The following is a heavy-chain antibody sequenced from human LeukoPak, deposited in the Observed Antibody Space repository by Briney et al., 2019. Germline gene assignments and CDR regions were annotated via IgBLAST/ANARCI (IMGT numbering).Heavy chain of an antibody. D-gene: IGHD6-13*01. J-gene: IGHJ6*03. V-gene: IGHV1-2*02. Sequence: ASVKVSCKASGYTFTGYYMHWVRQAPGQGLEWMGWINPNSGGTNYAQKFQGRVTMTRDTSISTAYMELSRLRSDDTAVYYCARDQYDGSSWCRPFKDYYYYMDVWGKGTTVTVSS. CDR3: ARDQYDGSSWCRPFKDYYYYMDV. CDR2: INPNSGGT. CDR1: GYTFTGYY.